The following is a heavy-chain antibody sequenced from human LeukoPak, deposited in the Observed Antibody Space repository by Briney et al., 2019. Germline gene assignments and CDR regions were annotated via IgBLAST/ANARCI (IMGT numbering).Heavy chain of an antibody. D-gene: IGHD4-23*01. CDR2: IYYSGST. CDR3: ARIEDYGGNSVNH. Sequence: PSETLSLTCTVSGGSISSYYWSWIRQPPGKGLEWIGYIYYSGSTNYNPSLKSRVTISVDTSKNQFFLKLSSVTAADTAVYYCARIEDYGGNSVNHWGQGTLVTVSS. CDR1: GGSISSYY. J-gene: IGHJ5*02. V-gene: IGHV4-59*01.